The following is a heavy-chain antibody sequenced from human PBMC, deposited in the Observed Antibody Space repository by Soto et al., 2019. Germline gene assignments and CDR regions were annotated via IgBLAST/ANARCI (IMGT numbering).Heavy chain of an antibody. CDR2: ISGSGGST. D-gene: IGHD3-10*01. V-gene: IGHV3-23*01. Sequence: EVQLLESGGGLVQPGGSLRLSCAASGFTFSSYAMSWVRQAPGKVLEWVSAISGSGGSTYYADSVKGRFTISRDNSKNTLYLQMNSLRAEDTAVYYCAKDQGYGSGSYYNKWGQGNLVTVSS. CDR3: AKDQGYGSGSYYNK. CDR1: GFTFSSYA. J-gene: IGHJ4*02.